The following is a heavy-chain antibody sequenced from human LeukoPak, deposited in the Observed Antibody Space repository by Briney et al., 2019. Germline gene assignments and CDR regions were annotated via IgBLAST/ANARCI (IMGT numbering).Heavy chain of an antibody. V-gene: IGHV7-4-1*02. D-gene: IGHD3-16*02. CDR2: INPNTGNP. CDR1: GYTFTSYA. CDR3: ARAYQRLGGLSFPDW. Sequence: GASVKVSCKASGYTFTSYAMNWVRQAPGQGLEWMGWINPNTGNPTYAQGFTGRFVFSLDTSVSTTYLQISSLKAEDTAVYYCARAYQRLGGLSFPDWWGQGTLVSVSS. J-gene: IGHJ4*02.